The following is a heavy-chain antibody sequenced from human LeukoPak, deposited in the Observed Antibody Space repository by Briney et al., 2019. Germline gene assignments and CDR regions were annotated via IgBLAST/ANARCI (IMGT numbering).Heavy chain of an antibody. CDR1: GFTFSSHW. CDR3: ATYSSLNRREFQY. J-gene: IGHJ1*01. Sequence: PGGSLRLSCAASGFTFSSHWMNWVRQAPGKGLQWVANIKTDGSEKYYVDSVKGRFTISRDNAKNSLYLQMKSLRAEDTAVYYCATYSSLNRREFQYWGQGTLLTVSS. D-gene: IGHD3-22*01. CDR2: IKTDGSEK. V-gene: IGHV3-7*01.